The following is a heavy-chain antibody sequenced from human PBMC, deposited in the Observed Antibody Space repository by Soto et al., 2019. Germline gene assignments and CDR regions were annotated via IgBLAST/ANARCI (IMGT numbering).Heavy chain of an antibody. J-gene: IGHJ5*02. Sequence: ASVKVSCKASGYTFTSYDINWVRQATGQGLEWMGWMNPNSGNTGYAQKFQGRVTMTRNTSISTAYMELSSLRSEDTAVYYCARGRRITIFVGLAGNWFDPWGQGTLVTVSS. V-gene: IGHV1-8*01. CDR3: ARGRRITIFVGLAGNWFDP. D-gene: IGHD3-3*01. CDR1: GYTFTSYD. CDR2: MNPNSGNT.